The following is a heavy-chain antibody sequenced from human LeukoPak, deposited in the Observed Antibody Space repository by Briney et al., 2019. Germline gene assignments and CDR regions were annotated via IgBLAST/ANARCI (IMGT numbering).Heavy chain of an antibody. CDR3: ARLNFGGATAGDHDY. J-gene: IGHJ4*02. V-gene: IGHV4-39*01. Sequence: SETLSLTGTVSGGSISSSSYYWGWIRQPPGKGLEWIGSIYYSGSTYYNPSLKSRVTISVDTSKNQFSLKLSSVTAADTAVYYCARLNFGGATAGDHDYWGQGTLVTVSS. CDR1: GGSISSSSYY. CDR2: IYYSGST. D-gene: IGHD1-26*01.